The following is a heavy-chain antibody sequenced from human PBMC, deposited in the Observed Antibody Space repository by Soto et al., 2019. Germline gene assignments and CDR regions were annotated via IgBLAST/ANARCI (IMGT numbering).Heavy chain of an antibody. V-gene: IGHV1-2*04. D-gene: IGHD5-18*01. CDR3: AREGDWIQLWSYYFDY. CDR1: GYTFTGYY. J-gene: IGHJ4*02. CDR2: INPNSGGT. Sequence: ASVKVFCKASGYTFTGYYMHWVRQAPGQGLEWMGWINPNSGGTNYAQKFQGWVTMTRDTSISTAYMELSRLRSDDTAVYYCAREGDWIQLWSYYFDYWGQGTLVTVSS.